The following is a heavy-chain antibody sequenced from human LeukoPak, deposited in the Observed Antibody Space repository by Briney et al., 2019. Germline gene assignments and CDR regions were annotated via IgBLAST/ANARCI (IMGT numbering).Heavy chain of an antibody. D-gene: IGHD2-2*01. Sequence: ASVKVSCKASGYTFTGYYMHWVRQAPGQGLEWMGWINPNSGGTNYAQKFQGRVTMTRDTSISTAYMELSRLRSDDTAAYYCAKDIVVVPASYDDAFAIWGQGTMVTVSS. CDR3: AKDIVVVPASYDDAFAI. J-gene: IGHJ3*02. CDR1: GYTFTGYY. V-gene: IGHV1-2*02. CDR2: INPNSGGT.